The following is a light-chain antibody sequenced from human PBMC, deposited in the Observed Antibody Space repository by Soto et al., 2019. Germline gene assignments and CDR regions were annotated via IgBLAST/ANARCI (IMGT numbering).Light chain of an antibody. CDR2: AAA. CDR3: QQSYSTVIT. Sequence: IPMTQSPPSLSASRVDSGTITRRASQSISSYLHWYQQKPGKAPKLLIYAAASLQSGVPSRFSGSGSGTDFTLTISSLQPEDFATYYCQQSYSTVITFGQGTRLE. CDR1: QSISSY. V-gene: IGKV1-39*01. J-gene: IGKJ5*01.